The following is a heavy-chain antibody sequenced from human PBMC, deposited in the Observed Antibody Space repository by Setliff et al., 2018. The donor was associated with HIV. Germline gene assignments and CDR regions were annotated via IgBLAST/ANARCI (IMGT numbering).Heavy chain of an antibody. D-gene: IGHD7-27*01. CDR1: GGTFSTYT. CDR3: ARVPNWGEAPFAFDV. Sequence: SVKVSCKTSGGTFSTYTIAWVRQAPGQGLEWMGRIIPIFGTPNYAQKFQGRVTITADKSTSTVYLDLRSLTSEDTALYFCARVPNWGEAPFAFDVWGLGTMGT. V-gene: IGHV1-69*08. CDR2: IIPIFGTP. J-gene: IGHJ3*01.